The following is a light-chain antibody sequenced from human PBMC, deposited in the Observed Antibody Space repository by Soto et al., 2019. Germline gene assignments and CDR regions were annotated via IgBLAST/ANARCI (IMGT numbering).Light chain of an antibody. Sequence: DIQMPQSPSSLSASVGDRVTITCRASQSISSYLNWYQQKPGKAPKLLIYAASNLQSGVPSRFSGSGSGTDFTLTISSLQPEDFASYYCEQSYRTPNTFGQGTRLEIK. CDR1: QSISSY. J-gene: IGKJ5*01. V-gene: IGKV1-39*01. CDR3: EQSYRTPNT. CDR2: AAS.